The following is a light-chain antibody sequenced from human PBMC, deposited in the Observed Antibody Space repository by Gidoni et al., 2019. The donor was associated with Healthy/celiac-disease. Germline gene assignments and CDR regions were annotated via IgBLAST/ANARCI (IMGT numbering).Light chain of an antibody. CDR3: QQSYSTPWT. CDR1: QSISSY. CDR2: AAS. Sequence: DIQMTQSPSSLSASVGDRVTIPCRASQSISSYLNWYQQKPGKAPKLLIYAASSLQSGVPSRFRGSGSGTDFTLTISSLQPEDFATYYCQQSYSTPWTFGQXTKVEI. J-gene: IGKJ1*01. V-gene: IGKV1-39*01.